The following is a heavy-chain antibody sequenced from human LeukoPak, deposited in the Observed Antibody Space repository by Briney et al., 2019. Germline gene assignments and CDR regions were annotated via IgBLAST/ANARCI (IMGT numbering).Heavy chain of an antibody. D-gene: IGHD1-14*01. CDR1: GGSINNFY. J-gene: IGHJ4*02. V-gene: IGHV4-59*01. Sequence: PSETLSLTCIVSGGSINNFYWSWIRQPPGKGLEWIGYIYHNGKTKYNPSLTSRVSISIDTSKNQFSLRLTSVTAADTAVYYCARELPRSTTFLDYWGQGTLVTASS. CDR3: ARELPRSTTFLDY. CDR2: IYHNGKT.